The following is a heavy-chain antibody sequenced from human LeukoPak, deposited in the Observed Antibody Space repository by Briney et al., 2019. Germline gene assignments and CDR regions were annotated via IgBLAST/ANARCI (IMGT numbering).Heavy chain of an antibody. V-gene: IGHV3-66*01. D-gene: IGHD6-13*01. J-gene: IGHJ4*02. CDR1: GFIVSNNY. Sequence: PGGSLRLSCVASGFIVSNNYMSWVRQAPGMGLEWASTIYRGGSSFYADSVKGRFTISRDNSKNTLYLQMDSLRAEDTAVYYCASDLSTWFDWGQGTQVTVAS. CDR3: ASDLSTWFD. CDR2: IYRGGSS.